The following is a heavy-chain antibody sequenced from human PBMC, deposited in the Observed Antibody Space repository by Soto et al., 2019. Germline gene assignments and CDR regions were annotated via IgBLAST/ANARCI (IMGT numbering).Heavy chain of an antibody. V-gene: IGHV4-59*01. CDR1: GGSNRSYH. CDR2: IYYSGST. Sequence: PSETLSLTCTVPGGSNRSYHWSWIRQPPAKRLEWIGYIYYSGSTNYNPSLKIRVTISVDTSKNQFSLKLSSVTAADTAVYYCARCGSSWTGGYYYYFGMDVWGEGPTVTVSS. D-gene: IGHD6-13*01. J-gene: IGHJ6*04. CDR3: ARCGSSWTGGYYYYFGMDV.